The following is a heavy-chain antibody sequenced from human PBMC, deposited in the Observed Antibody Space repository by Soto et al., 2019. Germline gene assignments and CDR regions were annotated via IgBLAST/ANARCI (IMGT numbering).Heavy chain of an antibody. Sequence: PSETLSLTCAVSGGSISSGGYSWSWIRQPPGKGLEWIGYIYHSGSTYYNPSLKSRVTISVDRSKNQFSLKLSSVTAADTAVYYCARERCSGGSCPLDYWGQGTLVTVSS. CDR3: ARERCSGGSCPLDY. D-gene: IGHD2-15*01. J-gene: IGHJ4*02. CDR1: GGSISSGGYS. V-gene: IGHV4-30-2*01. CDR2: IYHSGST.